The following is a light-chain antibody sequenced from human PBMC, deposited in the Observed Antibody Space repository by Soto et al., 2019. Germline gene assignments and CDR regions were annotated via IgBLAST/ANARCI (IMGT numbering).Light chain of an antibody. V-gene: IGKV3-20*01. CDR1: QSVTSNY. J-gene: IGKJ1*01. Sequence: EIVLTQSPGTLSLSPGERATLSCGASQSVTSNYLAWYQQKPGQAPRLLIFGASIRVTGIPDRFIGSVSGTDFTLTITRLEPEDFAVYYCQHYVTSLTTFGQGTKVEVK. CDR2: GAS. CDR3: QHYVTSLTT.